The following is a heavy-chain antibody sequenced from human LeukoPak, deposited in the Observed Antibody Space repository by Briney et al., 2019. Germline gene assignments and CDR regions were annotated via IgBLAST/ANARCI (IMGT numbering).Heavy chain of an antibody. CDR3: AKSEVVRGVIDY. Sequence: GGSLRLSCAASGFTFDDYAMHWVRQAPGKGLEWVSGISWNSGSIGYADSVKGRFTISRDNAKNSLYLQMNSLRAEDTALYYCAKSEVVRGVIDYWGQGTLVTVSS. J-gene: IGHJ4*02. CDR1: GFTFDDYA. D-gene: IGHD3-10*01. CDR2: ISWNSGSI. V-gene: IGHV3-9*01.